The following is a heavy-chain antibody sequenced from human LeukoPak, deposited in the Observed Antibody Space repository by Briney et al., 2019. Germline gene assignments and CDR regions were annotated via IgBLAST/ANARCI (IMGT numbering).Heavy chain of an antibody. Sequence: GGSLRLSCAASGSTFSDHYMDWVRQAPGKGLEWVGRSRNKANSYTTEYAASVKGRFTISRDVSKNSLHLQMNSLKTEDTAVYYCTRTGVVGTTHFDYWGQGTLVTVSS. D-gene: IGHD1-26*01. J-gene: IGHJ4*02. CDR2: SRNKANSYTT. V-gene: IGHV3-72*01. CDR3: TRTGVVGTTHFDY. CDR1: GSTFSDHY.